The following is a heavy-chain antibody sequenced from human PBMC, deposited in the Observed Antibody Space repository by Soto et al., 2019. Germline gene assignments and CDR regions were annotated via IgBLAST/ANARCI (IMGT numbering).Heavy chain of an antibody. V-gene: IGHV4-39*01. Sequence: QLQLQESGPGLVKPSETLSLICTVSGGSISSSGFSWAWIRQPPGEGLEWIGDISYGGSTYYSPSLKSRGTISVDTSKSQFSLSLCSVTAADTAVYYCARHDRGGTRKYYFDFWGQGILVTVSS. D-gene: IGHD2-15*01. CDR2: ISYGGST. CDR1: GGSISSSGFS. J-gene: IGHJ4*02. CDR3: ARHDRGGTRKYYFDF.